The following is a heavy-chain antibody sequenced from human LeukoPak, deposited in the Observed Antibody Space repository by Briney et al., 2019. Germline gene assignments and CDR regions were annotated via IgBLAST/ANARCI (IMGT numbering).Heavy chain of an antibody. CDR3: ARGDTYYYDSSGYYPYDY. V-gene: IGHV1-8*01. CDR2: MNPNSSNT. J-gene: IGHJ4*02. CDR1: GYTFTSYD. D-gene: IGHD3-22*01. Sequence: ASVKVSCKASGYTFTSYDINWVRQATGQGLEWMGWMNPNSSNTGYAQKFQGRVTMTRNTSISTAYMELSSLRSEDTAVYYCARGDTYYYDSSGYYPYDYWGQGTLVTVSS.